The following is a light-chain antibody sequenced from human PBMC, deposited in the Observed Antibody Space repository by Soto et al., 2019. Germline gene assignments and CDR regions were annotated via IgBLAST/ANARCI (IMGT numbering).Light chain of an antibody. CDR1: QDIRSD. V-gene: IGKV1-6*01. CDR2: AAS. CDR3: LQDHNYPLT. Sequence: IQMTQFPSSLSASVGDRVTITCRASQDIRSDSGWYQQRPGKAPKLLIYAASSLQSGVPSRFSGSGSGTDFTLTISSLQPEDFATYYCLQDHNYPLTFGGGTRLEIK. J-gene: IGKJ5*01.